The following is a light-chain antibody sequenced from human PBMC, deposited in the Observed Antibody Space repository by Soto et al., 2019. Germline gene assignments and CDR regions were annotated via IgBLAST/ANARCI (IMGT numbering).Light chain of an antibody. CDR3: SSYTSSSYV. CDR2: DVS. Sequence: QSVLTQPASVSGSPGQSITISCTGTSSDVGGYNYVSWYQQHPGKAPKLMIYDVSNRPSGVSNRFSGSKSGNTASLTISGLQAEDEADYYCSSYTSSSYVCGTGTKVTVL. CDR1: SSDVGGYNY. J-gene: IGLJ1*01. V-gene: IGLV2-14*01.